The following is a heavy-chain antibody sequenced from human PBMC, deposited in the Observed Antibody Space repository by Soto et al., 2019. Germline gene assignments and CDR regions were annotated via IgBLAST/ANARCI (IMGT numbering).Heavy chain of an antibody. CDR1: GFTFTDHW. CDR3: VREPRLSYYFDY. D-gene: IGHD2-21*02. Sequence: PGGSLRLSCEASGFTFTDHWMTWVRQAPGKGLEWVANIKKDGSETYYVDSVKGRFTISRDNSKNTLYLQMSSLRAEDTAVYYCVREPRLSYYFDYWGQGTLVTVSS. J-gene: IGHJ4*02. CDR2: IKKDGSET. V-gene: IGHV3-7*01.